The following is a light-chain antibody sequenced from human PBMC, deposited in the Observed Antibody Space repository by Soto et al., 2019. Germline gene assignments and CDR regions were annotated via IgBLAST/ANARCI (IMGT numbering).Light chain of an antibody. Sequence: NFMLTQPHSVSESPGKTVTMSCTRSSGSIANNFVQWYQQRPGSSPTTVIYKDNQRPSGVPDRFSGSIDSSSNSAPLSISGLKTEDEADYYCQSYDNNNHWVFGGGTKLTVL. V-gene: IGLV6-57*01. CDR2: KDN. CDR1: SGSIANNF. J-gene: IGLJ3*02. CDR3: QSYDNNNHWV.